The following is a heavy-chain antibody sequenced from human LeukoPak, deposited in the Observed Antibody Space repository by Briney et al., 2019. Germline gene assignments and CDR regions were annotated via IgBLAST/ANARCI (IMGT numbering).Heavy chain of an antibody. CDR2: ISAYNGNT. V-gene: IGHV1-18*01. J-gene: IGHJ4*02. D-gene: IGHD3-22*01. Sequence: ASVKVSCKASGYTFTSYGISWVRQAPGQGLEWMGWISAYNGNTNYAQKLQGRVTMTTDTSTSTAYLELRSLRSDDTAVYYCASDQGYYDSSGYCDYWGQGTLVTVSS. CDR1: GYTFTSYG. CDR3: ASDQGYYDSSGYCDY.